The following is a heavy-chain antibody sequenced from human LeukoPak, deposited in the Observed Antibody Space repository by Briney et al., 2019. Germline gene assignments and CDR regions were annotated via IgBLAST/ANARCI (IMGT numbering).Heavy chain of an antibody. CDR2: IIPILGIA. D-gene: IGHD3-22*01. V-gene: IGHV1-69*04. CDR1: GGTFSSYA. CDR3: ARVSPPPPYYYDSPNGPFDY. Sequence: ASVKVSCKASGGTFSSYAISWVRQAPGQGLEWMGRIIPILGIANYAQKFQGRVTITADKSTSTAYMELSSLRSEDTAVYYCARVSPPPPYYYDSPNGPFDYWGQGTLVTVSS. J-gene: IGHJ4*02.